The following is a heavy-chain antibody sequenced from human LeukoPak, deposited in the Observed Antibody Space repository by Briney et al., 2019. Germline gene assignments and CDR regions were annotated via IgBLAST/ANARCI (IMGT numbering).Heavy chain of an antibody. CDR1: GFTFTSYP. CDR3: VRDLLGLPHKYFES. J-gene: IGHJ4*02. Sequence: GGSLRLSCAVSGFTFTSYPMSWVRQAPGKGLEWVSGISNSKGISDYYADSVKGRFTISRDTSKSTVYLQMNSLRPEDTAVYYCVRDLLGLPHKYFESWGEGTLVTVSS. D-gene: IGHD3-16*01. V-gene: IGHV3-23*01. CDR2: ISNSKGISD.